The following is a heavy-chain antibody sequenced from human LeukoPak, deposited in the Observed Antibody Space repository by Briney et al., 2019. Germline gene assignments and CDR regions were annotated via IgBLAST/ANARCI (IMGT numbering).Heavy chain of an antibody. CDR1: GYTFTDHY. CDR3: ARVGGIVGATSLFDY. J-gene: IGHJ4*02. Sequence: ASVKVSCKASGYTFTDHYMHWVRQAPGQGLEWMGWVIPNSGGTHYAQNFQGRVTMTRDTSISTAYMELSSLRSEDTAVYYCARVGGIVGATSLFDYWGQGTLVTVSS. CDR2: VIPNSGGT. V-gene: IGHV1-2*02. D-gene: IGHD1-26*01.